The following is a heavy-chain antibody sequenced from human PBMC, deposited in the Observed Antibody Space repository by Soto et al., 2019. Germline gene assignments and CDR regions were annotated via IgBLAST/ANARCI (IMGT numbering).Heavy chain of an antibody. V-gene: IGHV3-30*03. Sequence: QVQLVESGGGVVQPGGSLRLSCAASGFTFSNYAMHWVHQAPGEGLQWVALISYDGGNQYFPDSVKGRFTVSRDNSKSTLYLQMNSLRPEDTGVYYCATGEGFGSGNFHVTDSYYYGMDVWGLGTTVTVSS. CDR1: GFTFSNYA. CDR2: ISYDGGNQ. D-gene: IGHD3-10*01. CDR3: ATGEGFGSGNFHVTDSYYYGMDV. J-gene: IGHJ6*02.